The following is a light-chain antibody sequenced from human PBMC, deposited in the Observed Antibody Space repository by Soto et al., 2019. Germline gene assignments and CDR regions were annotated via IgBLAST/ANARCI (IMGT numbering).Light chain of an antibody. V-gene: IGLV4-69*01. CDR2: LNSDGSH. CDR1: SGPSSYA. Sequence: QLVLTQSPSASASLGASVKLTCTLSSGPSSYAIAWHQQQPEKGPRYLMKLNSDGSHNKGDGIPDRFSGSSSGAERYLTISSLQSEDEADYYCQTWGTGIVVFGGGTQLTVL. J-gene: IGLJ2*01. CDR3: QTWGTGIVV.